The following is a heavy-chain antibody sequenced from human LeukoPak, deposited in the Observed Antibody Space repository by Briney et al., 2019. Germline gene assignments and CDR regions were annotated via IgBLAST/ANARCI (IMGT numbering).Heavy chain of an antibody. V-gene: IGHV3-7*01. Sequence: GGSLRLSCAASGFTFISYWMSWVRQAPGEGLEWVANIKQEGNEKNYVYSVKGRFTISRDTAQSSLYLQISRLRAKETRVYNCARLRTRPTIFGVVKGYYIDCWGQGTLVTVSA. CDR3: ARLRTRPTIFGVVKGYYIDC. D-gene: IGHD3-3*01. CDR2: IKQEGNEK. CDR1: GFTFISYW. J-gene: IGHJ4*03.